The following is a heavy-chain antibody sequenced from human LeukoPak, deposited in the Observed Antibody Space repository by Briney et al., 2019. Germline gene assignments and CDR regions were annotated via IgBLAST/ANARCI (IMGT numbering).Heavy chain of an antibody. V-gene: IGHV3-66*02. CDR2: IYSGGST. CDR3: ARAHGRYCSSTSCRTNEAFDI. J-gene: IGHJ3*02. Sequence: GGSLRLSCAASGFTVSSNYMSWVRQAPGKGLEWVSVIYSGGSTYYADSVKGRFTISRDNSKNTLYLQMNSLRAEDTAVYYCARAHGRYCSSTSCRTNEAFDIWGQGTMVTVSS. D-gene: IGHD2-2*01. CDR1: GFTVSSNY.